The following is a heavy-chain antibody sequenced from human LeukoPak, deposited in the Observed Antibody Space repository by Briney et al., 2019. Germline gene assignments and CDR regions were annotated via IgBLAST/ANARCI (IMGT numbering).Heavy chain of an antibody. Sequence: SVQVSCKASGGTFSSYAISWVRQAPGQGLEWIGGIIPIFGTANYAQKFQGRVTITADESTSTAYMELSSLRSEDTAVYYCARVRGIVATMSYYFDYWGQGTLVTVSS. V-gene: IGHV1-69*13. D-gene: IGHD5-12*01. CDR1: GGTFSSYA. CDR2: IIPIFGTA. CDR3: ARVRGIVATMSYYFDY. J-gene: IGHJ4*02.